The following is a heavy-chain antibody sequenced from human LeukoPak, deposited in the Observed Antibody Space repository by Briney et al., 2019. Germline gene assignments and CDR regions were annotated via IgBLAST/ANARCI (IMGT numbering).Heavy chain of an antibody. CDR3: ARDPGIPAANTVGHFDI. Sequence: PGGSLRLSCAASGFTFDDYGMSWVRQAPGKGLEWVSGINWNGGSTGYADSVKGRFTISRDNAKNSLYLQMNSLRDEDTAVYFCARDPGIPAANTVGHFDISGQGTMLTVSS. D-gene: IGHD6-13*01. J-gene: IGHJ3*02. V-gene: IGHV3-20*04. CDR2: INWNGGST. CDR1: GFTFDDYG.